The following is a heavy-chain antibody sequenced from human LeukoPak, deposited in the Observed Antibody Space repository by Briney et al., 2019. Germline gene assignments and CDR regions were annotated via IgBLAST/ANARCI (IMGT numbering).Heavy chain of an antibody. CDR2: ITSDGSST. V-gene: IGHV3-74*01. CDR3: VRMIARDCFDP. D-gene: IGHD3-22*01. CDR1: GFTFSSYW. J-gene: IGHJ5*02. Sequence: GGSLRLSCAASGFTFSSYWMHWVRQAPGEGLVWVSHITSDGSSTSYADSVKGRFTISRDNAKNTLYLQMNSLRAEDTAVYYCVRMIARDCFDPWGQGTLVTVSS.